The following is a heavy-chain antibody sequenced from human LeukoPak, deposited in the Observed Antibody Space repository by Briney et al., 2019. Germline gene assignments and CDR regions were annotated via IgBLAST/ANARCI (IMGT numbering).Heavy chain of an antibody. Sequence: SVKLSCKASGGTFSSYAISWVRHAPGQGLEWMGRIIPILGIANYAQKFQGRVTITADKSTSTAYMELSSLRSEGTAVYYCARDADYYDRSGTPRDYWGQGTLVTVSS. D-gene: IGHD3-22*01. V-gene: IGHV1-69*04. J-gene: IGHJ4*02. CDR3: ARDADYYDRSGTPRDY. CDR1: GGTFSSYA. CDR2: IIPILGIA.